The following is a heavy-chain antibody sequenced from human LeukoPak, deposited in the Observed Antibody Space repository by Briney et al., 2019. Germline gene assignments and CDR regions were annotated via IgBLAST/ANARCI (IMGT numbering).Heavy chain of an antibody. CDR3: ARDLLQGADGFIVGATGY. J-gene: IGHJ4*02. D-gene: IGHD1-26*01. CDR1: GFTFGSYA. Sequence: GGSLRLPCAASGFTFGSYAMHWVRQAPGRGLEWVAGISYDGTNKYYADSVKGRFTISRDNSKNTLYLQMNSLRTDDTAVYYCARDLLQGADGFIVGATGYWGQGTLVTVSS. CDR2: ISYDGTNK. V-gene: IGHV3-30-3*01.